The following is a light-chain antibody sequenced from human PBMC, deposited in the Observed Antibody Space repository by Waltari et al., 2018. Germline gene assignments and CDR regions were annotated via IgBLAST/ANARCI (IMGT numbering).Light chain of an antibody. Sequence: SALPQPPSASGSPGQPVPISCTRTSRDVDGYKPISWYQQHPGKAPKLIIYEVSNRPSGVPDRFSGSKSGNTASLTVSGLQAEDEADYYCSSYSGGSNPYVFGTGTKVTVL. CDR2: EVS. V-gene: IGLV2-8*01. J-gene: IGLJ1*01. CDR1: SRDVDGYKP. CDR3: SSYSGGSNPYV.